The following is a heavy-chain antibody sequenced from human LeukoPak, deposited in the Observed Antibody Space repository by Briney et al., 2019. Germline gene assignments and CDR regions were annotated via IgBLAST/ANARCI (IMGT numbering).Heavy chain of an antibody. CDR2: IYHSGST. CDR1: GGSISSSSYY. D-gene: IGHD3-10*01. J-gene: IGHJ4*02. Sequence: SETLSLTCTVSGGSISSSSYYWGWIRQPPGKGLEWIGSIYHSGSTNYNPSLKSRVTISVDKSKNQFSLKLSSVTAADTAVYYCARGGRSLLWFGELSGYYFDYWGQGTLVTVSS. V-gene: IGHV4-39*07. CDR3: ARGGRSLLWFGELSGYYFDY.